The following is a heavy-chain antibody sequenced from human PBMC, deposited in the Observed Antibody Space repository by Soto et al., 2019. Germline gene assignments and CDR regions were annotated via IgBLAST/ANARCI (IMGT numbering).Heavy chain of an antibody. CDR3: TRDSRASYPAYYYYGMDD. CDR2: IYYST. D-gene: IGHD3-10*01. Sequence: QVQLQESGPGLVKPSQTLSLTCTVSGGSISSGGYYWSWIRQHPGKGLEWIGYIYYSTYYNPSLKSRLTISIDASKKKFSLKLRSVTAADTAVSYRTRDSRASYPAYYYYGMDDWGQGTTVTVSS. CDR1: GGSISSGGYY. J-gene: IGHJ6*02. V-gene: IGHV4-31*03.